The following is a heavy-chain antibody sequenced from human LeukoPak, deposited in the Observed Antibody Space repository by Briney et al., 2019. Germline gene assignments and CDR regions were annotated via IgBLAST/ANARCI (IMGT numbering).Heavy chain of an antibody. D-gene: IGHD3-22*01. CDR3: ASSTYYYDSSGYYLWDYFDY. CDR1: GFTVSSNY. J-gene: IGHJ4*02. V-gene: IGHV3-66*01. Sequence: PGGSLRLSCAASGFTVSSNYMSWVRQAPGKGLEWVSVIYSGGSTYYADSVKGRLTISRDNSKNTLYLQMNSLRAEDTAVYYCASSTYYYDSSGYYLWDYFDYWGQGTLVTVSS. CDR2: IYSGGST.